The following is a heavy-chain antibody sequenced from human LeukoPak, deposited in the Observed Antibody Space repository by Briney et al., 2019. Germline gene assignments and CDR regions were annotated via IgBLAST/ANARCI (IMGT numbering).Heavy chain of an antibody. J-gene: IGHJ4*02. Sequence: GGSLRLSCTASGLIFSSSGMHWVRQAPGKGLEWLAMMWYDGSKTFYADSVKGRFTISRDNSKNTLYLQLNSLRAEDTAVYYCARDRGTRYHDYWGQGTLVTVSS. V-gene: IGHV3-33*01. CDR1: GLIFSSSG. CDR3: ARDRGTRYHDY. CDR2: MWYDGSKT. D-gene: IGHD1-14*01.